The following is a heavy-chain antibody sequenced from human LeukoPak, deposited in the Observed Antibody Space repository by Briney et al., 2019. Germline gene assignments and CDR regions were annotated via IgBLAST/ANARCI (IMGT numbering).Heavy chain of an antibody. CDR1: GFIFSTYD. CDR2: ISSTGTYI. J-gene: IGHJ6*02. Sequence: GGSLRLSCAASGFIFSTYDMNWVRQAPGGGLEWVSSISSTGTYIYYADSVKGRFTISRDNAKNSLYLQMNSLRGDDTAVYYCARDLTTTVTTTILHYYYYYGMDVWGQGTTVTVSS. CDR3: ARDLTTTVTTTILHYYYYYGMDV. D-gene: IGHD4-17*01. V-gene: IGHV3-21*01.